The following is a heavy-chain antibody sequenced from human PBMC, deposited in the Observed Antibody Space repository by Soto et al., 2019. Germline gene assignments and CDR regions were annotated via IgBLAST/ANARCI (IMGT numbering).Heavy chain of an antibody. V-gene: IGHV3-23*01. CDR3: AKCLWFGESRSNWFDP. CDR2: ISGSGGST. Sequence: GGSLRLSCAASGFTFSSYAMSWVRQAPGKGLEWVSAISGSGGSTYYADSVKGRFTISRDNSKNTLYLQMNSLRAEDTAVYYCAKCLWFGESRSNWFDPWGQGTLVTVS. J-gene: IGHJ5*02. D-gene: IGHD3-10*01. CDR1: GFTFSSYA.